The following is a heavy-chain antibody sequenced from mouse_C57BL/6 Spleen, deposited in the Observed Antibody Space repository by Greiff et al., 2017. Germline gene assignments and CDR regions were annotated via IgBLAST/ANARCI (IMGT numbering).Heavy chain of an antibody. J-gene: IGHJ2*01. CDR3: ARCYVYDVGYFDY. CDR1: GFTFSSYT. CDR2: ISGGGGNT. D-gene: IGHD2-2*01. V-gene: IGHV5-9*01. Sequence: EVMLVESGGGLVKPGVSLKLSCAASGFTFSSYTMSWVRQTPEKRLEWVATISGGGGNTYYPDSVKGRFTISRDNAKNTLYLQMSSLRSEDTALYYCARCYVYDVGYFDYWGQGTTLTVSS.